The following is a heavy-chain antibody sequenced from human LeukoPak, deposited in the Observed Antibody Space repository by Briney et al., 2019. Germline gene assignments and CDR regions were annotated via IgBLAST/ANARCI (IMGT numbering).Heavy chain of an antibody. J-gene: IGHJ5*02. D-gene: IGHD3-10*01. Sequence: GRSLRLSCAASGFTFSSYSMNWVRQAPGKGLEWVSSISSSSSYIYYADSVKGRFTISRDNAKNSLYLQMNSLRAEDTAVYYCARDGRPIGSGSYSIAWGQGTLVTVSS. CDR2: ISSSSSYI. CDR3: ARDGRPIGSGSYSIA. V-gene: IGHV3-21*01. CDR1: GFTFSSYS.